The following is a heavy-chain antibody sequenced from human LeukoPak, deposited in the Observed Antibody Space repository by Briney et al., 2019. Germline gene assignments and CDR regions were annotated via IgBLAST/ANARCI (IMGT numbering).Heavy chain of an antibody. Sequence: GGSLRLSCAASGFTFGSYRMNWVRQAPGKGLEWISYITGDSSKIYYADSVKGRFTISRDNSKNTLYLQMNSLRAEDTAVYYCAKHPYCSSTSCYFDYWGQGTLVTVSS. CDR2: ITGDSSKI. CDR1: GFTFGSYR. D-gene: IGHD2-2*01. J-gene: IGHJ4*02. V-gene: IGHV3-48*01. CDR3: AKHPYCSSTSCYFDY.